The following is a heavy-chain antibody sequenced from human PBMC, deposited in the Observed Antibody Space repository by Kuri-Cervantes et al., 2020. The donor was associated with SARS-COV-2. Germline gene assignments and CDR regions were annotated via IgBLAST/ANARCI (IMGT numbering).Heavy chain of an antibody. CDR3: ATSCVLPAGAGPIFGVVIDGCNWFDP. CDR2: INPSGGST. J-gene: IGHJ5*02. D-gene: IGHD3-3*01. CDR1: GYTFTSYY. Sequence: ASVKVSCKASGYTFTSYYMHWVRQAPGQGLEWMGIINPSGGSTSYAQKFQGRVTMTEDTSTDAAYMELSSLRSEDTAVYYCATSCVLPAGAGPIFGVVIDGCNWFDPRGQGTLVTVSS. V-gene: IGHV1-46*01.